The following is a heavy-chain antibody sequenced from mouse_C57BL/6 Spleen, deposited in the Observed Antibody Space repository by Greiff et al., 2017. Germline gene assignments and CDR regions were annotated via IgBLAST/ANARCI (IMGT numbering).Heavy chain of an antibody. D-gene: IGHD1-1*01. CDR2: IWRGGST. Sequence: QVPLPPSLPGLVQPSQSLSITCTVSGFSLTSYGVHWVRQSPGKGLEWLGVIWRGGSTDYNAAFMSRLSITKDNSKSQVFFKMNSLQADDTAIYYCASQDAVEESHWYFDVWGTGTTVTVSS. V-gene: IGHV2-5*01. J-gene: IGHJ1*03. CDR3: ASQDAVEESHWYFDV. CDR1: GFSLTSYG.